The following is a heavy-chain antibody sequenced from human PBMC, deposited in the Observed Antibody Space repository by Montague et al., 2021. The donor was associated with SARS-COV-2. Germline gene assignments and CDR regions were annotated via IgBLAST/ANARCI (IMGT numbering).Heavy chain of an antibody. CDR2: VYCTGTT. CDR1: GGSITVSRYY. CDR3: ARHRANAGSFDI. Sequence: SETLSLTCTVSGGSITVSRYYWGWIRQPPGKGLEWIGSVYCTGTTSYNASLKSRLTISVDTSENQFSLKMTSMTASDTAVYYCARHRANAGSFDIWGQGTMVTVSS. V-gene: IGHV4-39*01. D-gene: IGHD1-1*01. J-gene: IGHJ3*02.